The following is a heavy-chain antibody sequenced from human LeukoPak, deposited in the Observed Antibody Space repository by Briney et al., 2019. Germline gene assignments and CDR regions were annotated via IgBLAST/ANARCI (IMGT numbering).Heavy chain of an antibody. D-gene: IGHD3-16*01. CDR1: GDSISSGGYY. V-gene: IGHV4-31*03. CDR2: IYFSGST. CDR3: ARVLSSGGEDWGRFDY. J-gene: IGHJ4*02. Sequence: SETLSLTCTVPGDSISSGGYYWSWIRQHPGKGLEWIGYIYFSGSTYYSPSLKSRVTISVDTSKNQFSLKLSSVTAADTAVYYSARVLSSGGEDWGRFDYWGQGTLVTVSS.